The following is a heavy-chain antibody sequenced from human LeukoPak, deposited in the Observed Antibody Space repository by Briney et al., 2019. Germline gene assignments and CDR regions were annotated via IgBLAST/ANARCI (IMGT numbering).Heavy chain of an antibody. J-gene: IGHJ6*02. CDR1: GFTFSSFT. D-gene: IGHD1-1*01. CDR3: ARDSQRWSLENFYAMDV. V-gene: IGHV3-21*06. CDR2: ISRGSSHI. Sequence: GGSLRLSCAASGFTFSSFTMNWVRQAPGKGLEWVSSISRGSSHIYYADSVKGRFTISRDNAKNTLYLQMNSLRTDDTAVYYCARDSQRWSLENFYAMDVWGQGTTVSVSS.